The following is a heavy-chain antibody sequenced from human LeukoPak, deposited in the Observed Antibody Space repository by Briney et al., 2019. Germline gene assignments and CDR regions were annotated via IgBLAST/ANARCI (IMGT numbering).Heavy chain of an antibody. CDR2: IWYDGSNK. CDR3: AKELAHYGGKYFDY. CDR1: GFTFSSYG. V-gene: IGHV3-33*06. Sequence: GGSLRLSCAASGFTFSSYGMHWVRQAPGKGLEWVAVIWYDGSNKYYADSVKGRFTISRDNSKNTLYLQMNSLRAEDTAVYYCAKELAHYGGKYFDYWGQGTLVTVSS. J-gene: IGHJ4*02. D-gene: IGHD4-23*01.